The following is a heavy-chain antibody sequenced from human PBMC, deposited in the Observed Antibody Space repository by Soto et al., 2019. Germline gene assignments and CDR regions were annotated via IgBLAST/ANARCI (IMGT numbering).Heavy chain of an antibody. CDR3: ARDRSSSWYTFYYYGMDV. V-gene: IGHV1-18*01. J-gene: IGHJ6*02. CDR1: GYTFTSYG. Sequence: ASVKVSCKASGYTFTSYGISWVRQAPGQGLEWMGWISAYNGNTNYAQKLQGRVTMTTDTSTSTAYMELRSLRSDDTAVYYCARDRSSSWYTFYYYGMDVWGQGTMVTVSS. CDR2: ISAYNGNT. D-gene: IGHD6-13*01.